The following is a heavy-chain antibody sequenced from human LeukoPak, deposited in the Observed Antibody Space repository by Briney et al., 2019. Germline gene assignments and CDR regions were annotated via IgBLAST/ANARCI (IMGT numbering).Heavy chain of an antibody. V-gene: IGHV3-23*01. J-gene: IGHJ4*02. CDR1: GFTFSSYA. D-gene: IGHD3-22*01. Sequence: GGSLRLSCAASGFTFSSYAMTWVRQAPGKGLEWVSTISGSGGSTHYADSAKGRFTISRDNSKNTLYLQMNSLRAGDTAVYYCAKRGGYYYDYWGQGTLVTVSS. CDR2: ISGSGGST. CDR3: AKRGGYYYDY.